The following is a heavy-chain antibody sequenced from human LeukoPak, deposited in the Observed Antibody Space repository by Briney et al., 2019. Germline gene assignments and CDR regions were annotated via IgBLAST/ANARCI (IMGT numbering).Heavy chain of an antibody. J-gene: IGHJ6*03. CDR1: GYTFSSYA. D-gene: IGHD4-11*01. Sequence: RASVKVSCKASGYTFSSYAISWVRQAPGQGLEWMGGIIPIFGTANYAQKFQGRVTITADKSTSTAYMELSSLRSEDTAVYYCARGMTSYYMDVWGKGTTVTVSS. CDR2: IIPIFGTA. CDR3: ARGMTSYYMDV. V-gene: IGHV1-69*06.